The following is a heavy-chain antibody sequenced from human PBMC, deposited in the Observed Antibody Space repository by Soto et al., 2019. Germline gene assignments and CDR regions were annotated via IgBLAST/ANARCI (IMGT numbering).Heavy chain of an antibody. J-gene: IGHJ4*02. CDR3: VKEFLSHFEY. V-gene: IGHV3-43*01. CDR1: GFTFDDYT. Sequence: PGGSLRLSCAASGFTFDDYTMHWVRQAPGKGLDWVSLISWDGGRKDYADSVKGRFTISRDNSKNSLYLQMNSLRTEDTALYYCVKEFLSHFEYWGQGTLVTVSS. CDR2: ISWDGGRK.